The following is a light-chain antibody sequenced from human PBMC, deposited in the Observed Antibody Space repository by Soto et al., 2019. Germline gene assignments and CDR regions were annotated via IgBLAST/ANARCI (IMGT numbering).Light chain of an antibody. J-gene: IGLJ3*02. V-gene: IGLV4-69*01. CDR3: QSLGTGIQV. Sequence: QAVVTQSPSASASLGASVKLTCTLSSGYSTNAIAWHQQQSEKGPRFLMKINYDGTHSKGDGFFDRFSGSSSGAERHLSIPSLQSEDGADYYCQSLGTGIQVFGGGTKLTVL. CDR1: SGYSTNA. CDR2: INYDGTH.